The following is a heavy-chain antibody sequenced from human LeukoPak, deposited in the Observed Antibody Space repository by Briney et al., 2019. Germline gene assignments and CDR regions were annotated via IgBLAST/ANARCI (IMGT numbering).Heavy chain of an antibody. CDR2: ISDNGGST. J-gene: IGHJ4*02. CDR3: AKNFYYYDKSGYSGGDF. Sequence: GGSLRLSCEASGFTFNNFAMSWVRQTPGKGLEWVTDISDNGGSTYYADSVKGRFTISRDNSKNTLYLQMNSLRAEGTAVYYCAKNFYYYDKSGYSGGDFWGRGTLVTVSS. CDR1: GFTFNNFA. V-gene: IGHV3-23*01. D-gene: IGHD3-22*01.